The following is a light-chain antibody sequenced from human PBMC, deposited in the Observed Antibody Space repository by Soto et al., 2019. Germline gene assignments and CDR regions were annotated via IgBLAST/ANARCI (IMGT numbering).Light chain of an antibody. V-gene: IGLV2-14*03. CDR1: SIDIGAYDH. J-gene: IGLJ1*01. Sequence: QSALTQPASVSGSPGQSITISCSGTSIDIGAYDHVAWFQQFPGKTPKLMIYSFSNRPSGVSYRFSGSKSGNTASLTISGRQAEDEADYYCISYTVNRSYVFGTGTKLTVL. CDR3: ISYTVNRSYV. CDR2: SFS.